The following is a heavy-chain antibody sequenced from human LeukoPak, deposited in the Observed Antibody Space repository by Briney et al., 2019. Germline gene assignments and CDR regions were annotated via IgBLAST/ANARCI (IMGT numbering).Heavy chain of an antibody. V-gene: IGHV3-30*18. Sequence: GGSLRLSCAASGFTFSSYGMHWVRQAPGKGLEWVAVISYDGSNKYYADSVKGRFTISRDNSKNTLYLQMNSLRAEDTAVYYCAKDLVDYGGNSDYRGQGTLVTVSS. J-gene: IGHJ4*02. CDR3: AKDLVDYGGNSDY. CDR1: GFTFSSYG. CDR2: ISYDGSNK. D-gene: IGHD4-23*01.